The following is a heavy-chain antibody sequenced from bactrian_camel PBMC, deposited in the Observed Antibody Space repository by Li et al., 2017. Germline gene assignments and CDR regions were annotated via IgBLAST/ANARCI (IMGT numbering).Heavy chain of an antibody. CDR3: AVDRFAPPAQSLSPGEYAD. Sequence: VQLVESGGGSVQDGGSITLTCGVSGYTPNNNCIGWFREAPGKTREGVATITTDSRNSFYADSVEGRFTLSLDTAKKMVYLQMNNLKPEDTAMYYCAVDRFAPPAQSLSPGEYADWGQGTQVTVS. CDR2: ITTDSRNS. D-gene: IGHD6*01. J-gene: IGHJ4*01. CDR1: GYTPNNNC. V-gene: IGHV3S40*01.